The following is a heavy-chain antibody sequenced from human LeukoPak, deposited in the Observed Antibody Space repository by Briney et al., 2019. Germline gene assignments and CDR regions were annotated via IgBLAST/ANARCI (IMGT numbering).Heavy chain of an antibody. Sequence: GASVKVSCKASGYTFTGYYMHWVRQAPGQGLEWMGWINPNSGGTNYAQKFQGRVTMTRDTTSCTAYMRLSRLRSDATAVYYCARELDVVVVPAAPQGIAAAGPPGYWGQGTLVTVSS. D-gene: IGHD2-2*01. J-gene: IGHJ4*02. CDR3: ARELDVVVVPAAPQGIAAAGPPGY. V-gene: IGHV1-2*02. CDR1: GYTFTGYY. CDR2: INPNSGGT.